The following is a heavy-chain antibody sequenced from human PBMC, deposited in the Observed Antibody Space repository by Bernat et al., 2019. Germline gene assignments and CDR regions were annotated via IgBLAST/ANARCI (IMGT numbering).Heavy chain of an antibody. CDR1: GFTFSSYA. J-gene: IGHJ4*02. V-gene: IGHV3-23*01. CDR2: ISGSGGST. Sequence: EVQLLESGGGLVQPGGSLRLSCAASGFTFSSYAMSWVRQAPGKGLGWVSAISGSGGSTYYADSVKGRFTISRDNSKNTLYLQMNSLRAEDTAVYYCAKTVYYDILTGAFDYWGQGTLVTVSS. D-gene: IGHD3-9*01. CDR3: AKTVYYDILTGAFDY.